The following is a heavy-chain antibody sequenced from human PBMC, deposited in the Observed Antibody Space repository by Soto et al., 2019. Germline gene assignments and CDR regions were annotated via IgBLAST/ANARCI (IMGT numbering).Heavy chain of an antibody. CDR1: GFTFSSYG. J-gene: IGHJ1*01. Sequence: PRSSLRLSCAASGFTFSSYGMHWVRQAPGKGLEWVAVISYDGSNKYYADSVKGRFTISRDNSKNTLYLQMNSLRAEDTAVYYCAKASRPSGYYDSSGYYFKYFQHWGQYTLVIVSS. V-gene: IGHV3-30*18. D-gene: IGHD3-22*01. CDR2: ISYDGSNK. CDR3: AKASRPSGYYDSSGYYFKYFQH.